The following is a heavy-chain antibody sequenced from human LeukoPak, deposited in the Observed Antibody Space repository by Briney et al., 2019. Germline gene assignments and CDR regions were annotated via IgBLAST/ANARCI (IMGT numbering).Heavy chain of an antibody. J-gene: IGHJ5*02. D-gene: IGHD3-10*01. CDR2: IYSSGNT. Sequence: PSETLSLTCTVSGDSISSYHWSWIRQPAGKGLEWVGRIYSSGNTIYNPSLKSRVTVSVDTSKNQFSLKLSSVTAADTAVYYCARDLMSRDYYGSGLNWFDPWGQGTLVTVSS. CDR3: ARDLMSRDYYGSGLNWFDP. V-gene: IGHV4-4*07. CDR1: GDSISSYH.